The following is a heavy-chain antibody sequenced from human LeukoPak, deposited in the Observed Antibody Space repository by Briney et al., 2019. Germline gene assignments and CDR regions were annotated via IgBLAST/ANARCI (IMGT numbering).Heavy chain of an antibody. J-gene: IGHJ3*02. CDR3: ARVYCSGGSCYSNAFDI. V-gene: IGHV1-69*05. CDR2: IIPIFGTA. CDR1: GGTFSSYA. Sequence: SVKVSCKASGGTFSSYAISWVRQAPGQGLEWMGGIIPIFGTANYAQKFQGRVTITTDESTSTAYMELSSLRSEDTAVYYCARVYCSGGSCYSNAFDIWGQGTMVTVSS. D-gene: IGHD2-15*01.